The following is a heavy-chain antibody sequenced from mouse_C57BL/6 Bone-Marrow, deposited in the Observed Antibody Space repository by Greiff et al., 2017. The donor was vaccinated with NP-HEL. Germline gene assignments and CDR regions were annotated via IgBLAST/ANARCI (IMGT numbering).Heavy chain of an antibody. CDR2: ISNGGGST. CDR3: ARLKYYYGSPYWYFDV. D-gene: IGHD1-1*01. Sequence: EVHLVESGGGLVQPGGSLKLSCAASGFTFSDYYMYWVRQTPEKRLEWVAYISNGGGSTYYPDTVKGRFTISRDNAKNTLYLQMSRLKSEDTAMYYCARLKYYYGSPYWYFDVWGTGTTVTVSS. V-gene: IGHV5-12*01. CDR1: GFTFSDYY. J-gene: IGHJ1*03.